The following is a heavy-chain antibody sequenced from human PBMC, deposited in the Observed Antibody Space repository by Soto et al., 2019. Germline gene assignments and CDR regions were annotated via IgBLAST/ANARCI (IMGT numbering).Heavy chain of an antibody. CDR1: GFTFSSYA. CDR2: ISGSGGST. CDR3: AKAYGTYYYGSGRSFDY. D-gene: IGHD3-10*01. Sequence: GGSLRLSCAASGFTFSSYAMSWVRQAPGKGLEWVSAISGSGGSTYYADSVKGRFTISRDNSKNTLYLQMNSLRAEDTAVYYCAKAYGTYYYGSGRSFDYWGQGTLVTVSS. V-gene: IGHV3-23*01. J-gene: IGHJ4*02.